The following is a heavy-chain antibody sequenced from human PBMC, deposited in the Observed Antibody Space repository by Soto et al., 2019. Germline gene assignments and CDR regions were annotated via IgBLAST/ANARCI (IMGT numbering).Heavy chain of an antibody. Sequence: PGGSLRLSCAVSGFTFSSYGMHWVRQAPGKGLEWVAVIWYDGSNKYYADSVKGRFTISRDNSKNTLYLQMNSLRAEDTAVYYCAGSSGYYFFDYWGQGTLVTVSS. CDR3: AGSSGYYFFDY. CDR2: IWYDGSNK. CDR1: GFTFSSYG. V-gene: IGHV3-33*01. J-gene: IGHJ4*02. D-gene: IGHD3-22*01.